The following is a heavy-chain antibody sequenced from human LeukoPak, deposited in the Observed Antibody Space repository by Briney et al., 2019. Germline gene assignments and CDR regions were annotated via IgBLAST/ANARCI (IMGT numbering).Heavy chain of an antibody. D-gene: IGHD3-3*01. CDR3: ARGDITIFGVVANRFDP. CDR1: GGSISSYY. Sequence: PSETLSLTCTVSGGSISSYYWSWIRQPPGKGLEWIGYIYYSGSTNYNPSLKSRVTISVDTSKNQFSLKLSSVTAADTAVYYCARGDITIFGVVANRFDPWGQGTLVTVSP. CDR2: IYYSGST. J-gene: IGHJ5*02. V-gene: IGHV4-59*08.